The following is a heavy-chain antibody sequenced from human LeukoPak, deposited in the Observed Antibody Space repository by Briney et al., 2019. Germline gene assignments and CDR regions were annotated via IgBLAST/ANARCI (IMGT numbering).Heavy chain of an antibody. CDR2: IIPIFGTA. CDR1: GGTFSSYA. J-gene: IGHJ3*01. Sequence: GASVKVSCKASGGTFSSYAISWVRQAPGQGLEWMGGIIPIFGTANYAQKFQGRVTITTDESTSTAYMELSSLRSEDTAVYCCAYSTLGYCSGGSCPFPNSWGQGTMVTVSS. CDR3: AYSTLGYCSGGSCPFPNS. D-gene: IGHD2-15*01. V-gene: IGHV1-69*05.